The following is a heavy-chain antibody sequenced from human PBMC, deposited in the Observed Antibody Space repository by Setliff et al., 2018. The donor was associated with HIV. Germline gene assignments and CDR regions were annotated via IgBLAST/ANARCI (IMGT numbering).Heavy chain of an antibody. Sequence: GASVKVSCKASGYMFTRYDMHWVRQAPGQRLEWMGWSNADNGNTKYSQEFQDRVTITRDTSASTAYMELSSLRSEDTAVYYCARTVNDYGDYYFDYWGQGTLVTVSS. CDR2: SNADNGNT. CDR3: ARTVNDYGDYYFDY. V-gene: IGHV1-3*01. CDR1: GYMFTRYD. J-gene: IGHJ4*02. D-gene: IGHD4-17*01.